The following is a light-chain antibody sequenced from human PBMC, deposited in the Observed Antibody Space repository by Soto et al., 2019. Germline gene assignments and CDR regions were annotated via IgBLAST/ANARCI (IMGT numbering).Light chain of an antibody. CDR2: DAS. V-gene: IGKV3-11*01. J-gene: IGKJ3*01. CDR3: QQRSNWPIT. CDR1: QSVSSY. Sequence: VMTQAPATLSVSPGERATLSCRASQSVSSYLAWYQQKPGQAPRLLIYDASNRATGIPARFSGSGSGTDFTLTISSLEPEDFAVYYCQQRSNWPITFGPGTKVDIK.